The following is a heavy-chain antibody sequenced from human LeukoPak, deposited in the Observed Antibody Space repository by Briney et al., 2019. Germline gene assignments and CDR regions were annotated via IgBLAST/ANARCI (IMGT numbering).Heavy chain of an antibody. CDR3: ATYENAFHI. CDR1: GGAISSGAYY. Sequence: SQTLSLTCTVSGGAISSGAYYWTWIRQLPGKGLEWLGYISYSGTAYYNPSLKSRLSISVDTSNNDFSLKLVSVTAAHTAVYFCATYENAFHIWGQGTMVTVAS. CDR2: ISYSGTA. J-gene: IGHJ3*02. D-gene: IGHD3-22*01. V-gene: IGHV4-31*03.